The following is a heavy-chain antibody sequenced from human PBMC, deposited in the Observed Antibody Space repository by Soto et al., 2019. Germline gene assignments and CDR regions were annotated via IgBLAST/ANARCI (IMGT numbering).Heavy chain of an antibody. CDR1: GVSIHNSHSF. V-gene: IGHV4-39*01. CDR3: GRVVEGATRQPEPDS. J-gene: IGHJ5*01. CDR2: VYHTGGA. Sequence: SETLSLTCTVSGVSIHNSHSFWAWIRQPPGKGLEFIGSVYHTGGAHYNSSLKSRVTISVDTAHNQFSLRMRSLTAADTDVYSCGRVVEGATRQPEPDSWGQGILVTVS. D-gene: IGHD2-21*01.